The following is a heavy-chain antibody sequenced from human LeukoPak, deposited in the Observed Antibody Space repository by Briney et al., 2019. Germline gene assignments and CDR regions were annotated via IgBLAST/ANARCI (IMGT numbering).Heavy chain of an antibody. CDR2: ISYDGSNK. V-gene: IGHV3-30-3*01. CDR1: GFTFSSYA. Sequence: PGGSLRLSCAASGFTFSSYAMHWVRQAPGKGLEWVAVISYDGSNKYYADSVKGRFTISRDNSKNTLYLQMNSLRAEDTAVYYCARDPGGSYYSFFFDPWGQGTLVTVSS. D-gene: IGHD1-26*01. J-gene: IGHJ5*02. CDR3: ARDPGGSYYSFFFDP.